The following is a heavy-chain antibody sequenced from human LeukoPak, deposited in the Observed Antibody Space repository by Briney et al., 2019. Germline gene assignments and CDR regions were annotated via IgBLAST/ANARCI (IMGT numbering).Heavy chain of an antibody. Sequence: GGSLRLSCAASGFTFSNYAMHWVRQAPGKGLEWVAFIRYDGSNKYYADSVKGRFTISRDNAKNSLYLQMNSLRAEDTAVYYCATPGATSDDWYFDLWGRGTLVTVSS. V-gene: IGHV3-30*02. CDR3: ATPGATSDDWYFDL. J-gene: IGHJ2*01. D-gene: IGHD1-26*01. CDR1: GFTFSNYA. CDR2: IRYDGSNK.